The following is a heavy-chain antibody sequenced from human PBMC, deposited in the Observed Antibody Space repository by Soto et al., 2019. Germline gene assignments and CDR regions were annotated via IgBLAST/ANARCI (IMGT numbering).Heavy chain of an antibody. CDR3: AREVYCSSTSCVNYFDP. V-gene: IGHV3-11*01. Sequence: GGSLRLSCTASGFTISNYYMSWLRQAPGKGLEWISYMSNSGDTIFYADSVKGRFTISRDNAQNSLYLQMNSLRAEDTAVYYCAREVYCSSTSCVNYFDPWGQGTLVTVSS. CDR2: MSNSGDTI. CDR1: GFTISNYY. D-gene: IGHD2-2*01. J-gene: IGHJ5*02.